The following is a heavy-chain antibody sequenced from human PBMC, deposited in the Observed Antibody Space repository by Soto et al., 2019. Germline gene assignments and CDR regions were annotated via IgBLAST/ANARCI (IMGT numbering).Heavy chain of an antibody. J-gene: IGHJ3*02. CDR2: INPATGAA. CDR3: ARGGGVGVAGSAAFEM. CDR1: GYPVTAYY. Sequence: QLHLVQSGAVVKKPGASVTVSCSASGYPVTAYYMHWVRQAPGRGLEWMGGINPATGAAKYTQTFQGRVTMTRDTSTSNVFMELSGLTSEDTAVFYCARGGGVGVAGSAAFEMWGQGTLVTVSS. V-gene: IGHV1-2*02. D-gene: IGHD3-3*01.